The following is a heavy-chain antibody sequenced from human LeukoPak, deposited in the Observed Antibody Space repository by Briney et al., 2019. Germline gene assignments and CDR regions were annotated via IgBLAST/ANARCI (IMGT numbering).Heavy chain of an antibody. Sequence: ASVKVSCKASGYTFTGYYMHWVRQAPGQGLEWMGWINPNSGGTNYAQKFQGRVTMTRDTSISTAYMELSRLRSDDTAVYYCARENIRDGYLLWFDPWGQGTLVTVSS. J-gene: IGHJ5*02. CDR3: ARENIRDGYLLWFDP. CDR1: GYTFTGYY. CDR2: INPNSGGT. V-gene: IGHV1-2*02. D-gene: IGHD5-24*01.